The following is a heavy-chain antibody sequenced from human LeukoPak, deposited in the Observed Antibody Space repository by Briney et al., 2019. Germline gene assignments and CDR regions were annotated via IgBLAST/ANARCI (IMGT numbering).Heavy chain of an antibody. CDR2: IYYSGST. CDR1: GGSISSYY. Sequence: PSETLSLTCTVSGGSISSYYWSWIRQPPGKGLEWIGYIYYSGSTYYNPSLKSRVTISVDTSKSQFSLKLSSVTAADTAVYYCASKKGTTYHLWGQGTLVTVSS. V-gene: IGHV4-59*06. D-gene: IGHD1-7*01. J-gene: IGHJ5*02. CDR3: ASKKGTTYHL.